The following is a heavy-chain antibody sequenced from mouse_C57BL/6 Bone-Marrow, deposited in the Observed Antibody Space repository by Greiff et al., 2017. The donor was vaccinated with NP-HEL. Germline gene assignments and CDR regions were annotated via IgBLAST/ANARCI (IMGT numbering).Heavy chain of an antibody. CDR1: GFTFTDYY. J-gene: IGHJ4*01. CDR2: IRNKANGYTT. V-gene: IGHV7-3*01. Sequence: EVQLVESGGGLVQPGGSLSLSCAASGFTFTDYYMSWVRQPPGQALEWLGFIRNKANGYTTEYSASVKGRFTISRDNSQSILYLQMNALRAEDSATYYCARSIYYDYADDPFDAMDYWGQGTSVTVSS. D-gene: IGHD2-4*01. CDR3: ARSIYYDYADDPFDAMDY.